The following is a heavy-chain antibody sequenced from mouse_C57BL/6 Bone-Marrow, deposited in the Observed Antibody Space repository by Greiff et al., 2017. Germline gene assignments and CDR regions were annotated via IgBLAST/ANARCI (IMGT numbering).Heavy chain of an antibody. V-gene: IGHV1-69*01. J-gene: IGHJ4*01. Sequence: QVQLQQPGAELVMPGASVKLSCKASGYTFTSYWMHWVKQRPGQGLEWIGEIDPSDSYTNYNQKFKGKSTLTVDNASSTAYMQLNSLTSEYSAVYYCARSYYSNYVGVYYYAMDYWGQGTSVTVSS. CDR2: IDPSDSYT. CDR3: ARSYYSNYVGVYYYAMDY. D-gene: IGHD2-5*01. CDR1: GYTFTSYW.